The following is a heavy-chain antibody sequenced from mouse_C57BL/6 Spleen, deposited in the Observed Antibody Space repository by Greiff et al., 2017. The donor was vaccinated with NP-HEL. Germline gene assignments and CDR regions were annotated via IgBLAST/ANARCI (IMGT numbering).Heavy chain of an antibody. CDR3: ARRGVTTVVATGYFDY. D-gene: IGHD1-1*01. J-gene: IGHJ2*01. CDR1: GYAFSSYW. CDR2: IYPGDGDT. V-gene: IGHV1-80*01. Sequence: QVQLKQSGAELVKPGASVKISCKASGYAFSSYWMNWVKQRPGKGLEWIGQIYPGDGDTNYNGKFKGKATLTADKSSSTAYMQLSSLTSEDSAVYFCARRGVTTVVATGYFDYWGQGTTLTVSS.